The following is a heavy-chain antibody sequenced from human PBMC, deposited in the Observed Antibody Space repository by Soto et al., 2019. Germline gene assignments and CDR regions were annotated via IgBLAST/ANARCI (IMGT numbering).Heavy chain of an antibody. CDR2: IFFSGNT. D-gene: IGHD6-6*01. J-gene: IGHJ4*02. V-gene: IGHV4-31*03. CDR3: ARDIFVCKIDI. CDR1: GGSILNGGHY. Sequence: SETLSLTCTVSGGSILNGGHYWTWIRQHPGKGLEWIGRIFFSGNTHYNPALKSRLTSSLDTAKNQFSLKLTSVTAADTAIYYCARDIFVCKIDIWGPGTRLTVSS.